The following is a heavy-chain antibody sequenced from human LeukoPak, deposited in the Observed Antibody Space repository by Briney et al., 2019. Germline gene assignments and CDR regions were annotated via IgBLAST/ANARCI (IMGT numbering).Heavy chain of an antibody. CDR1: GGSITSHY. CDR2: MYYSGFS. CDR3: ARDAIDGGYYMDV. V-gene: IGHV4-59*11. J-gene: IGHJ6*03. Sequence: SETLSLTCTVSGGSITSHYWSWIRQPPGKGLEWIGYMYYSGFSNYNPSLKSRVTIPIDTSKNQFSLKLSSVTAADTAVYYCARDAIDGGYYMDVWGRGTTVTVSS. D-gene: IGHD2-15*01.